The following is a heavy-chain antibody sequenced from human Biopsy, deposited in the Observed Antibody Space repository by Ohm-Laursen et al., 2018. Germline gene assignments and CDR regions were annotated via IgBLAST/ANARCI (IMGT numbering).Heavy chain of an antibody. J-gene: IGHJ3*01. Sequence: TLSLTCTVSGASMTGYFWTWVRQPAGKGLEWIGHIYTIGDTTYNPSLESRVTMSLDTSENQFSLKMTSPTAADTAVYFCAREDEGLLRALDLWGQGTMVTVSS. CDR1: GASMTGYF. D-gene: IGHD3-3*01. CDR2: IYTIGDT. CDR3: AREDEGLLRALDL. V-gene: IGHV4-4*07.